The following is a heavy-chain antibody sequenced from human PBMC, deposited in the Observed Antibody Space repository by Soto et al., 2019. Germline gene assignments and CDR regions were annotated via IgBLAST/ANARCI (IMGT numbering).Heavy chain of an antibody. CDR2: ISYDGSNK. Sequence: GGSLRLSCAASGFTFSSYAMHWVRQAPGKGLEWVAVISYDGSNKYYADSVKGRFTISRDNSKNTLYLQMNSLRAEDTAVYYCAKGFLEMATVDYWGQGTLVTVSS. CDR1: GFTFSSYA. J-gene: IGHJ4*02. CDR3: AKGFLEMATVDY. V-gene: IGHV3-30-3*01. D-gene: IGHD3-3*01.